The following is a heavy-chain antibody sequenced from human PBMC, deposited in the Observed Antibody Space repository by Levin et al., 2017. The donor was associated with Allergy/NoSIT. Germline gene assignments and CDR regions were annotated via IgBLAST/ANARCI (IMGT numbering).Heavy chain of an antibody. J-gene: IGHJ4*02. CDR2: ISSSSSYI. CDR1: GFTFSSYS. D-gene: IGHD6-13*01. Sequence: PGGSLRLSCAASGFTFSSYSMNWVRQAPGKGLEWVSSISSSSSYIYYADSVKGRFTISRDNAKNSLYLQMNSLRAEDTAVYYCACSAAGTGGGADYWGQGTLVTVSS. CDR3: ACSAAGTGGGADY. V-gene: IGHV3-21*01.